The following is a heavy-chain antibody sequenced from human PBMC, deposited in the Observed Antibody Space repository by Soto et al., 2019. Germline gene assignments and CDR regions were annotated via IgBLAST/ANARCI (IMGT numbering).Heavy chain of an antibody. CDR3: ATSRWIQLWTADF. D-gene: IGHD5-18*01. CDR2: ITPISLIT. Sequence: QVQLVQSGAEVKRPGSSVKVSCKTSGGTFSKFSISWLRQAPGHGLEWIGGITPISLITHYAQKFQGRVTITADELTTTSYWEVSSLKVEDTAVYYCATSRWIQLWTADFWGQGTRVTVSS. CDR1: GGTFSKFS. V-gene: IGHV1-69*01. J-gene: IGHJ4*02.